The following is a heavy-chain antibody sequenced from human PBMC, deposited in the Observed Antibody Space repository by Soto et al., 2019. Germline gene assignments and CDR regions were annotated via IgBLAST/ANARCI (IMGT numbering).Heavy chain of an antibody. J-gene: IGHJ6*02. V-gene: IGHV4-31*03. Sequence: SETLSLTCTVSGGSISSGGYYWNWIRQHPGKGLEWIGYIYYSENTYYNPSLLSRVTISVDTSKNEFSLRLSSVTAADTAVYYCARLNGYCVSTNCHGYYGMDVWGQGTTVTVSS. CDR2: IYYSENT. CDR1: GGSISSGGYY. D-gene: IGHD2-2*03. CDR3: ARLNGYCVSTNCHGYYGMDV.